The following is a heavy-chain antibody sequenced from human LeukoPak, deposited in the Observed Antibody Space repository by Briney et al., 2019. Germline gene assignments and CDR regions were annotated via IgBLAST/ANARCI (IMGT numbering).Heavy chain of an antibody. CDR2: IYSGGST. J-gene: IGHJ6*02. Sequence: GGSLRLSCAASGFTFSSYSMNWVRQAPGKGLEWVSVIYSGGSTYYADSVKGRFTISRDNSKNTLYLQMNSLRAEDTAIYYCARVRGYSGYEGRYYYYGMDVWGQGTTVTVSS. CDR3: ARVRGYSGYEGRYYYYGMDV. CDR1: GFTFSSYS. D-gene: IGHD5-12*01. V-gene: IGHV3-53*01.